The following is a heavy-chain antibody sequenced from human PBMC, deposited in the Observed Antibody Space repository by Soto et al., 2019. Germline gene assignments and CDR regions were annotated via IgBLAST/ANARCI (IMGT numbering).Heavy chain of an antibody. CDR2: IYYSGST. Sequence: PSETLSLTCTVSGGSISSGGYYWSWIRQHPGKGLEWIGYIYYSGSTYYNPSLKSRVIISVDTSKNQFSLKLSSVTAADTAVYYCARDSSGWYSTFDYWGQGTLVTVS. J-gene: IGHJ4*02. CDR1: GGSISSGGYY. V-gene: IGHV4-31*03. D-gene: IGHD6-19*01. CDR3: ARDSSGWYSTFDY.